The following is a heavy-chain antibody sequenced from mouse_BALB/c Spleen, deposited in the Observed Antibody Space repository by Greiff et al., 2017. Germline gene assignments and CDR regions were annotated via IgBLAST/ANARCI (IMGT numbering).Heavy chain of an antibody. Sequence: EVQLVESGPGLVKPSQSLSLTCTVTGYSITSDYAWNWIRQFPGNKLEWMGYISYSGSTSYNPSLKSRISITRDTSKNQFFLQLNSVTTEDTATYYCARFGSYWYFDVWGAGTTVTVSS. D-gene: IGHD4-1*01. J-gene: IGHJ1*01. CDR1: GYSITSDYA. V-gene: IGHV3-2*02. CDR3: ARFGSYWYFDV. CDR2: ISYSGST.